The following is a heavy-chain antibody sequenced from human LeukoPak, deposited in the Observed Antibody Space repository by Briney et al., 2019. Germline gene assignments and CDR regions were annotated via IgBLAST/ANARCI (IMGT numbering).Heavy chain of an antibody. V-gene: IGHV4-38-2*02. Sequence: PSETLSLTCTVSGYSISSGYYWGWIRQPPGKGLEWIGSIYHSGSTYYNPSLKSRVTISVDTSKNQFSLKLSSVTAADTAVYYCARENPTKRPHDYSNEGFDPWGQGTLVTASS. J-gene: IGHJ5*02. CDR1: GYSISSGYY. D-gene: IGHD4-11*01. CDR2: IYHSGST. CDR3: ARENPTKRPHDYSNEGFDP.